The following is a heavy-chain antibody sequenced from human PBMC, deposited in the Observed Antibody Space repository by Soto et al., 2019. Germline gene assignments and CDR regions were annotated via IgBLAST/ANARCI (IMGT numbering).Heavy chain of an antibody. D-gene: IGHD3-22*01. CDR2: IHNSGTS. J-gene: IGHJ5*01. CDR3: ARDFYDSVGYTWFDS. CDR1: GDTSTSYY. V-gene: IGHV4-59*01. Sequence: ETLSLTCTVSGDTSTSYYWGWIRQAPGKGLEWIGHIHNSGTSTHNPSLNGRVTISIDMSKKQFSLKLTSLTSADTAVYYCARDFYDSVGYTWFDSWSQGTLVTVSS.